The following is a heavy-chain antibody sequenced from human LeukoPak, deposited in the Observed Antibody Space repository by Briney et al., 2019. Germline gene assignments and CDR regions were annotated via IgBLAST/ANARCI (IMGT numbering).Heavy chain of an antibody. V-gene: IGHV3-21*01. CDR2: ISSSSSYI. CDR1: GFTFSSYS. J-gene: IGHJ6*03. Sequence: PGGSLRLSCAASGFTFSSYSMNWVRQAPGKGLEWVSSISSSSSYIYYADSVKGRFTISRDNAKNSLYLQTNSLRAEDTAVYYCARGPGGYMDVWGKGTTVTVSS. CDR3: ARGPGGYMDV.